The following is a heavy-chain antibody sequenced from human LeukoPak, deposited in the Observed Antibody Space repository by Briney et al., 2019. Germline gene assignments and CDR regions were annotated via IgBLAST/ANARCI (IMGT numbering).Heavy chain of an antibody. V-gene: IGHV4-61*02. J-gene: IGHJ4*02. D-gene: IGHD3-10*01. CDR2: IYTSGST. Sequence: PSETLSLTCTVSGGSISSGSYYWSWIRQPAGKGLEWIGRIYTSGSTNYNPSLKSRVTISLDTSKNQFSLKLSSVTAADTAVYHCAGHYVFVVGGSSFDYWGQGTLVTVSS. CDR1: GGSISSGSYY. CDR3: AGHYVFVVGGSSFDY.